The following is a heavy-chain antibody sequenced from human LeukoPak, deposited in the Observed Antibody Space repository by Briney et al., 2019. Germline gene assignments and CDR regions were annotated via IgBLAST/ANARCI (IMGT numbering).Heavy chain of an antibody. CDR2: ISYDGSSN. V-gene: IGHV3-30*04. J-gene: IGHJ4*02. CDR1: GFTFRSYA. Sequence: GGSLRLSCAASGFTFRSYAMHWVRQAPGKGLEWVAVISYDGSSNYHADSVKGRFTISRDNFKNTLYLQMNSLRVEDTAVYYCAKSLYNWNYGSLDYWGQGTLVTVSS. CDR3: AKSLYNWNYGSLDY. D-gene: IGHD1-7*01.